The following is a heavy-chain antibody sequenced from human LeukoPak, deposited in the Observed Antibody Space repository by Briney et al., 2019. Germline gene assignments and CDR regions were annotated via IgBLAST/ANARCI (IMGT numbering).Heavy chain of an antibody. CDR3: ARDDPKYYYYYGMDV. V-gene: IGHV3-23*01. CDR1: GFTLSSYA. Sequence: GGSLRLSCAASGFTLSSYAMSWVRQAPGKGLEWVSVISSSGGSTYYADSVKGRFTMSRDNSNNTLYLQMNSLRAEDTAVYYCARDDPKYYYYYGMDVWGQGTTVTVSS. CDR2: ISSSGGST. J-gene: IGHJ6*02.